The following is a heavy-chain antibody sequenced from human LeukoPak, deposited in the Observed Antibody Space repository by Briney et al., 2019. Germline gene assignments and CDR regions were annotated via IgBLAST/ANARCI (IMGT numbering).Heavy chain of an antibody. D-gene: IGHD3-22*01. J-gene: IGHJ4*02. Sequence: SETLSLTCAVYGGSYSGYYWTCLRQPPGKGLEWIGEINHSGSTNYNPSLKSRVSISVDTSKNQFSLKVSFVTAADTAVYYCARGNHHSSGHHTLDYWGQGALVTVSS. CDR3: ARGNHHSSGHHTLDY. CDR2: INHSGST. CDR1: GGSYSGYY. V-gene: IGHV4-34*01.